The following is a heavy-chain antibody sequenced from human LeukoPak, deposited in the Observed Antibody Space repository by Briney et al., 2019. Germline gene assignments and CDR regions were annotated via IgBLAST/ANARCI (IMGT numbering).Heavy chain of an antibody. Sequence: SETLSLTCTVSGGSISSYYWSWIRQPPGKGLEWIGYIYYSGSINYNPSLKSRVTISVDTSKNQFSLKLSSVTAADTAVYYCASGVDQPLLDYWGQGTLVTVSS. CDR2: IYYSGSI. CDR3: ASGVDQPLLDY. V-gene: IGHV4-59*12. D-gene: IGHD3-16*01. CDR1: GGSISSYY. J-gene: IGHJ4*02.